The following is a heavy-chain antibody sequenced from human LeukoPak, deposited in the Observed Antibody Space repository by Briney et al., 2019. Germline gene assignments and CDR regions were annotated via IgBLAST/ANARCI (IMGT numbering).Heavy chain of an antibody. J-gene: IGHJ4*02. CDR3: AKDGSWSCTD. CDR1: GFTFSSYA. CDR2: ISGSGDNT. Sequence: GGSLRLSCAASGFTFSSYAMSWVRQAPGKGLEWVSGISGSGDNTYYADSVKGRFTISRDNSKNTLYLQMNNLRADDTAVYYCAKDGSWSCTDWGQGALVTVSS. D-gene: IGHD2-8*02. V-gene: IGHV3-23*01.